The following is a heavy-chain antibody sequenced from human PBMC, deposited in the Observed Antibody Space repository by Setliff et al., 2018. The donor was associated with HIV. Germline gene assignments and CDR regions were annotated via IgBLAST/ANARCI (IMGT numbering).Heavy chain of an antibody. Sequence: PVGSLRLSCVASGFIFINYEMNWVRQAPGKGLEWVSYISGSGSTTYYADSVEGRFTISRDNSKKSLFLQMDSLRAEDTAVYYCARDSRRDIAVAENFDYWGQGTLVTVSS. CDR2: ISGSGSTT. D-gene: IGHD6-19*01. J-gene: IGHJ4*02. V-gene: IGHV3-48*03. CDR3: ARDSRRDIAVAENFDY. CDR1: GFIFINYE.